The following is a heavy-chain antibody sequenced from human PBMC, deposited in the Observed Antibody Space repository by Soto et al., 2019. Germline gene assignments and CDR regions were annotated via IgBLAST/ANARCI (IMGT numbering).Heavy chain of an antibody. J-gene: IGHJ4*02. V-gene: IGHV3-11*06. D-gene: IGHD6-19*01. CDR2: ISGSSRYT. Sequence: EGSLRLSCVASGFHFSDHYRNWIRQAPGKGLEWVSYISGSSRYTNFADSVKGRFTISRDNAKNSLYLQMNSLRVEDTAVYYCARHISGWHYYDYWGQGTRVTVSS. CDR3: ARHISGWHYYDY. CDR1: GFHFSDHY.